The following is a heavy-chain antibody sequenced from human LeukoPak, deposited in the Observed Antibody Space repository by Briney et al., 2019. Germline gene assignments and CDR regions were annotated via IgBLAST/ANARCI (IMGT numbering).Heavy chain of an antibody. CDR2: MNPNSGNT. D-gene: IGHD5-18*01. V-gene: IGHV1-8*02. CDR1: GYTFTSYD. Sequence: GASVKVSCKASGYTFTSYDINWVRQATGQGLEWMGWMNPNSGNTGYAQKFQGRVTMTRNTSISTAYMELSSLRSEDTAVYYCARGQRGYSLNYYYYMDVWGKGTTVTISS. J-gene: IGHJ6*03. CDR3: ARGQRGYSLNYYYYMDV.